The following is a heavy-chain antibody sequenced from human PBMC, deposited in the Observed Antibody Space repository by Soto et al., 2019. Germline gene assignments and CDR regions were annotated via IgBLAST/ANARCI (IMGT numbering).Heavy chain of an antibody. Sequence: TLSLTCTVSGGSITTGDYSWNWIRQPPGKGLEWLGYIYHSGSTYYNPSLKGRATISVDRSKNHFSLRLSSVTAADTAVYYCARGRSTSGYPNFDPWGQGTLVTVSS. V-gene: IGHV4-30-2*01. CDR1: GGSITTGDYS. CDR2: IYHSGST. CDR3: ARGRSTSGYPNFDP. D-gene: IGHD3-22*01. J-gene: IGHJ5*02.